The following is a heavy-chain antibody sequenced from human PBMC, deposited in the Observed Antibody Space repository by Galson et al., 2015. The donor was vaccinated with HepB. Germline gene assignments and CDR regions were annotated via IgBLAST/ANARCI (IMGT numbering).Heavy chain of an antibody. V-gene: IGHV3-9*01. CDR2: ISWNSGSI. Sequence: SLRLSCAASGFTFDDYAMHWVRQAPGKGLEWVSGISWNSGSIGYADSVKGRFTISRDNAKNSLYLQMNSLRAEDTALYYCAKDIWPCSSTSCPIPTAGFDPWGQGTLVTVSS. CDR3: AKDIWPCSSTSCPIPTAGFDP. D-gene: IGHD2-2*01. CDR1: GFTFDDYA. J-gene: IGHJ5*02.